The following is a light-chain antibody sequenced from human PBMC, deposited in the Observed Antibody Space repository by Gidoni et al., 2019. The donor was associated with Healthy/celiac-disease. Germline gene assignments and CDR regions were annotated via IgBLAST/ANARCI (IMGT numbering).Light chain of an antibody. J-gene: IGKJ2*02. CDR3: QQYGSSPPGCI. CDR1: QSVRSSY. Sequence: EIVLTQSPGTLSLSPGERATLSCRASQSVRSSYLAWYQQKPGQAPRLLIYVASSRATGIPDRFSGSGSGTDFTLTISRLEPEDFAVYYCQQYGSSPPGCIFXQXTKLEIK. V-gene: IGKV3-20*01. CDR2: VAS.